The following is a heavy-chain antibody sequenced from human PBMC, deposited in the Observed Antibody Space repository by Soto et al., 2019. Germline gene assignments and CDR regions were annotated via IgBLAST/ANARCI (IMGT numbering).Heavy chain of an antibody. CDR3: ANIRQQLAGY. CDR1: GFTFSSYS. D-gene: IGHD6-13*01. V-gene: IGHV3-21*04. Sequence: GGSLRLSCAASGFTFSSYSMNWVRQAPGKGLEWVSSISSSSSYIYYADSVKGRFTISRDNAKNSLYLQMNSLRAGHTAVYYGANIRQQLAGYWGQRTLVTVSS. CDR2: ISSSSSYI. J-gene: IGHJ4*02.